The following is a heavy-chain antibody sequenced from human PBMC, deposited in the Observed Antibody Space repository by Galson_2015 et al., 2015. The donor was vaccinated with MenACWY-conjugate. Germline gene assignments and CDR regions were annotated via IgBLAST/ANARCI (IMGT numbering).Heavy chain of an antibody. Sequence: SVKVSCKASGYTFTSYAMHWVRQAPGQRLEWMGWINAGNGNTKYSQKFQGRVTITRDTSASTAYMELSSLRSEDTAVYYCARGEPMGAHHYSSSSGLGWFDPWGQGTLVTVSS. J-gene: IGHJ5*02. CDR2: INAGNGNT. CDR3: ARGEPMGAHHYSSSSGLGWFDP. CDR1: GYTFTSYA. V-gene: IGHV1-3*01. D-gene: IGHD6-6*01.